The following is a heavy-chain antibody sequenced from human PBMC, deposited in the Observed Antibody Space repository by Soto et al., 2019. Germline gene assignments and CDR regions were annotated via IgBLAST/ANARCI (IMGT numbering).Heavy chain of an antibody. V-gene: IGHV1-2*04. CDR2: INPNSGGT. Sequence: ASVKVSCKASGYTFTGYYMHWVRQAPGQGLEWMGWINPNSGGTNYAQKSQGWVTMTRDTSISTAYMELSRLRSDDTAVYYCARDIPIMYSSSWFYYYYYGMDVSGQGTTVTVSS. CDR3: ARDIPIMYSSSWFYYYYYGMDV. J-gene: IGHJ6*02. CDR1: GYTFTGYY. D-gene: IGHD6-13*01.